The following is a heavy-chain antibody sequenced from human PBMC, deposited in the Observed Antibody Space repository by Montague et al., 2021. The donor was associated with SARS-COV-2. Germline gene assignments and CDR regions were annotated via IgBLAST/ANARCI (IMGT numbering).Heavy chain of an antibody. D-gene: IGHD3-22*01. J-gene: IGHJ4*02. Sequence: SLRLSCAASGFTFSSYSMNWVRQAPGKGLEWVAVISYDGSNKYYADSVRGRFTISRDNSKNTLYLQMNSLRAEDTAVYYCARDEPVVITTPFDYWGQGTLVTVSS. CDR2: ISYDGSNK. CDR3: ARDEPVVITTPFDY. V-gene: IGHV3-30*03. CDR1: GFTFSSYS.